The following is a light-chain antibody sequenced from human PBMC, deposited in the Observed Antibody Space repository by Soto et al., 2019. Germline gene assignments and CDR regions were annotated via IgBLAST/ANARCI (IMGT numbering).Light chain of an antibody. CDR3: QQYNNWPGS. V-gene: IGKV3-15*01. CDR2: GAS. Sequence: EIVMTQSPATLSVSPGERATLSCRASQSVSSNLAWYQQKPGQAPRLLIYGASTRATGIPARFSGSGSGTEFTLTISSLQSEDFAVSYGQQYNNWPGSFGQETKVEIK. J-gene: IGKJ1*01. CDR1: QSVSSN.